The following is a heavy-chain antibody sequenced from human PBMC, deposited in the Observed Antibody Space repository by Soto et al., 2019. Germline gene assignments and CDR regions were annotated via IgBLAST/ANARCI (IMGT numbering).Heavy chain of an antibody. CDR2: IYYSGST. V-gene: IGHV4-59*01. CDR3: ARVKGNWGSSYYYYYGMDV. J-gene: IGHJ6*02. Sequence: SETLSLTCTVSGGSISSYYWSWIRQPPGKGLEWIGYIYYSGSTNYNPSLKSRVTISVDTSKNQFSLKLSSVTAADTAVYYCARVKGNWGSSYYYYYGMDVWGQGSTV. D-gene: IGHD7-27*01. CDR1: GGSISSYY.